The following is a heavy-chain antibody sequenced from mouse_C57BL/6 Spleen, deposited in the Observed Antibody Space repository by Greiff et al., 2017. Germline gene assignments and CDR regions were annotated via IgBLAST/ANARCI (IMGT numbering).Heavy chain of an antibody. CDR1: GYTFTSYW. V-gene: IGHV1-50*01. J-gene: IGHJ3*01. Sequence: VQLQQPGAELVKPGASVKLSCKASGYTFTSYWMQWVKQRPGQGLEWIGEIDPSDSYTNYNQKFKGKATLTVDTSSSTAYMQLSSLTSEDSAVYYCARDYGNYVAWLAYWGQGTLVTVSA. CDR2: IDPSDSYT. D-gene: IGHD2-1*01. CDR3: ARDYGNYVAWLAY.